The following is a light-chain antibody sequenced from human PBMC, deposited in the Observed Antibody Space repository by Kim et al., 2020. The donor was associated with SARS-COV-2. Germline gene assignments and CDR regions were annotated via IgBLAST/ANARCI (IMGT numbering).Light chain of an antibody. Sequence: VAPGERATLSCRASQSVSHNVSWYQQKRGPTPRLLIIGASARATGIPDRFSGGGSGTEFTLTISSLQSEDFAVYYCLQYNNWPRTFGQGTKVDIK. V-gene: IGKV3-15*01. CDR1: QSVSHN. J-gene: IGKJ1*01. CDR2: GAS. CDR3: LQYNNWPRT.